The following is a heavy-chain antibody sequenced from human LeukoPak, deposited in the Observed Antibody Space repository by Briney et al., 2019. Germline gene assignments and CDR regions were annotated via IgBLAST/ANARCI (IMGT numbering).Heavy chain of an antibody. D-gene: IGHD3-3*01. V-gene: IGHV3-15*01. CDR1: GFTFSSYS. CDR3: TTDTIWSGYYLLDY. Sequence: GGSLRLSCAASGFTFSSYSMNWVRQAPGKGLEWVGRIKSKTDGGTTDYAAPVKGRFTISRDDSKNTLYLQMNSLKTEDTAVYYCTTDTIWSGYYLLDYWGQGTLVTVSS. J-gene: IGHJ4*02. CDR2: IKSKTDGGTT.